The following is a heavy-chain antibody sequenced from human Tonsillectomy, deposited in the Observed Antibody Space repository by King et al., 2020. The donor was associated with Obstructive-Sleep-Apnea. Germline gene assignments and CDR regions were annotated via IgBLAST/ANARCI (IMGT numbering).Heavy chain of an antibody. CDR3: ARHEGLVHQEPSHPLDY. D-gene: IGHD6-19*01. J-gene: IGHJ4*02. Sequence: QLQESGPGLVKPSETLSLTCTVSGGSISSYYWSWIRQPPGKGLEWIGYIYYSGSTNYNPSLKSRVTISVDTSKNQFSLKLSSVTAADTAVYYCARHEGLVHQEPSHPLDYWGQGTLVTVSS. CDR2: IYYSGST. V-gene: IGHV4-59*08. CDR1: GGSISSYY.